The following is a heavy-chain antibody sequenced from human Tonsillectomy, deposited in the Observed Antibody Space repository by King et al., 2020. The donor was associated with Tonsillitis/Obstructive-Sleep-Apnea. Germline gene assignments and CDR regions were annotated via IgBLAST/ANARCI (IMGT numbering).Heavy chain of an antibody. J-gene: IGHJ5*02. CDR2: ISNSGRST. D-gene: IGHD3-10*01. V-gene: IGHV3-23*01. CDR1: GFTFSSYA. Sequence: VQSGGSLRLSCAASGFTFSSYAMSWVRQAPGKGLEWVSAISNSGRSTYYADSVKGRFTISRDNSKNTLYLQMNSLRAENTAVYYCAKDPVWFGELSPNWFDPWGQGTLVTVSS. CDR3: AKDPVWFGELSPNWFDP.